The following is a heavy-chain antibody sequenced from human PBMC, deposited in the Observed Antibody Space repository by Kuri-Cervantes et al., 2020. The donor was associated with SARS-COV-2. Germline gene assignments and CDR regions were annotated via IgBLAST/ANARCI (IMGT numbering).Heavy chain of an antibody. CDR1: GGSISSSSYY. Sequence: SETLSLTCTVSGGSISSSSYYWGWIRQPPGKGLEWIGSIYYSGSTYYNPSLKSRVTISVDTSKNQFSLKLSSVTAADTAVYYCARQMMSSITSFGVVITRSWFDPWGQGTLVTVSS. V-gene: IGHV4-39*01. J-gene: IGHJ5*02. CDR3: ARQMMSSITSFGVVITRSWFDP. D-gene: IGHD3-3*01. CDR2: IYYSGST.